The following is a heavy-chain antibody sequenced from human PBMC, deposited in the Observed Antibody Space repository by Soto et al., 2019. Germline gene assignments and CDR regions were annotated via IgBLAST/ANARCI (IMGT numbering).Heavy chain of an antibody. CDR2: VNIHNGDP. V-gene: IGHV1-18*01. D-gene: IGHD1-1*01. Sequence: QVQLVQSGAEVKKPGASVKVSCKASGYTFTSYGISWVRQAPGQGLEWMGWVNIHNGDPYYAQKLQGRVIVTRDTSTSTAYMELRSLISDDTAVYYCARGRYGDYWGQGALVTVSS. CDR1: GYTFTSYG. CDR3: ARGRYGDY. J-gene: IGHJ4*02.